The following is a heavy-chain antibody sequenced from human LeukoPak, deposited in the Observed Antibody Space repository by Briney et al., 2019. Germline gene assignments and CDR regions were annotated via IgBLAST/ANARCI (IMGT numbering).Heavy chain of an antibody. CDR1: GGSFSGYY. V-gene: IGHV4-34*01. J-gene: IGHJ1*01. CDR3: ARGGDYGDYVYFQH. Sequence: PSETLSLTCAVYGGSFSGYYWSWIRQPPGKGLEWIGEINHSGSTNHNPSLKSRVTISVDTSKNQFSLKLSSVTAADTAVYYCARGGDYGDYVYFQHWGQGTLVTVSS. D-gene: IGHD4-17*01. CDR2: INHSGST.